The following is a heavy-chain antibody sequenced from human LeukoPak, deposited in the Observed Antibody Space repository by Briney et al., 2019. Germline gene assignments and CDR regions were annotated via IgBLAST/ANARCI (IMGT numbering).Heavy chain of an antibody. D-gene: IGHD3-3*01. V-gene: IGHV1-18*01. CDR2: ISAYNGNT. CDR1: GYTFTSYG. J-gene: IGHJ4*02. CDR3: ASNLILTNRRPFFDY. Sequence: ASVKVSCKASGYTFTSYGISWVRQAPGQGLEWMGWISAYNGNTNYAQKLQGRVTMTRNTSISTAYMELSSLRSKDTAVYYCASNLILTNRRPFFDYWGQGTLVTVSS.